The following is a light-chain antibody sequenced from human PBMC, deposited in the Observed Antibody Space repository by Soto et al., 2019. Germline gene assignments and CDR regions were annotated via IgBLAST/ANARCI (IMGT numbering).Light chain of an antibody. V-gene: IGKV3-11*01. CDR1: QDVSSY. Sequence: EIVLAQSPATLSLSPGERAAPSCRASQDVSSYLAWFQQKPGQAHRLLIYAAYSRATGIQARFSGSGSGTDFALTIRSLQPEDFATYYCLQDYNYPWTFGQGTKVDIK. CDR2: AAY. CDR3: LQDYNYPWT. J-gene: IGKJ1*01.